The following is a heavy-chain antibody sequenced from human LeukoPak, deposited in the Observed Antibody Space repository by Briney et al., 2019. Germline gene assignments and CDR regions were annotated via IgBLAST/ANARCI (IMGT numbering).Heavy chain of an antibody. CDR2: VYHSGSTSGSI. D-gene: IGHD2-15*01. CDR1: GYSISSGYY. V-gene: IGHV4-38-2*01. CDR3: ASKPSAHYSMYFDY. Sequence: SETLSLTCGVSGYSISSGYYWGWIRQPPGKGLEWIGAVYHSGSTSGSIFYNPPLTSRVTLSVDTSKNQFALRLRSVTAADTAVYSCASKPSAHYSMYFDYRGQGTLVTVSS. J-gene: IGHJ4*02.